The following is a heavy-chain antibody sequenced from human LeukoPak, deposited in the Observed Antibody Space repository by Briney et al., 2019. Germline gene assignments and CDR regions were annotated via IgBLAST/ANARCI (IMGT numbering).Heavy chain of an antibody. D-gene: IGHD4-23*01. Sequence: PSETLSLTCTVSGGSISSYYWSWIRQPPGKGLEWIGYIYYSGSTNYNPSLKSRVTISVDTSKNQFSLKLSSVTAADTAVYYCARDRRDYGGNSYYFDYWGQGTLVTVSS. CDR1: GGSISSYY. CDR2: IYYSGST. V-gene: IGHV4-59*01. J-gene: IGHJ4*02. CDR3: ARDRRDYGGNSYYFDY.